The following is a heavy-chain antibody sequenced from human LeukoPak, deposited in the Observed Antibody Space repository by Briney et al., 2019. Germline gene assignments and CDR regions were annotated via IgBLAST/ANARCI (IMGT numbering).Heavy chain of an antibody. CDR1: GFTFSSYA. CDR3: ARRSCSSTSCYRGYYYGSGSFYFDY. Sequence: GGSPRLSCAASGFTFSSYAMSWVRQAPGKGLEWVSAISGSGGSTYYADSVKGRFTISRDNSKNTLYLQMNSLRAEDTAVYYCARRSCSSTSCYRGYYYGSGSFYFDYWGQGTLVTVSS. V-gene: IGHV3-23*01. J-gene: IGHJ4*02. D-gene: IGHD2-2*02. CDR2: ISGSGGST.